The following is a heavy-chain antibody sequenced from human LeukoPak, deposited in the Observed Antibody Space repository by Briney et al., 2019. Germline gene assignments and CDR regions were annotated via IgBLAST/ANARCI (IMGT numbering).Heavy chain of an antibody. Sequence: SETLSLTCAVYGGSFSGYYWSWIRQPPGKGLEWIGEINHSGSTNYNPSLKSRVTISVDTPKNQFSLKLSSVTAADTAVYYCARQQWLIHFDYWGQGTLVTVSS. CDR3: ARQQWLIHFDY. CDR2: INHSGST. D-gene: IGHD6-19*01. CDR1: GGSFSGYY. V-gene: IGHV4-34*01. J-gene: IGHJ4*02.